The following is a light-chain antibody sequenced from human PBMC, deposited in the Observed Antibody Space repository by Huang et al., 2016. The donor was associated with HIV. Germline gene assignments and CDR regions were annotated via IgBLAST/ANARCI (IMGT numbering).Light chain of an antibody. CDR3: QQYYNWPLYT. J-gene: IGKJ2*01. CDR2: DAS. Sequence: EIVMTQSPATLSVSPGERATLYCRARESVSSKLAWYQQKPGQGPRLLIYDASPRATAIPVRFSGSGSGTEFTLTISSLQSEDSAVYYCQQYYNWPLYTFGQGTKLEIK. V-gene: IGKV3-15*01. CDR1: ESVSSK.